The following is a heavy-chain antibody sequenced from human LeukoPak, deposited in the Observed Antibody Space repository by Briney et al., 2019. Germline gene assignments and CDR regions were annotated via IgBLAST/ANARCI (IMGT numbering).Heavy chain of an antibody. CDR3: ARHQWQWLGHFDY. J-gene: IGHJ4*02. Sequence: GGSLRLSCTAPGFSFSNYWMGWDRQAPGKGLEWVANIKQDGSEKYYVDSVKGRFTISRDNAKNSLFLQMNSLRAEDTAVYYCARHQWQWLGHFDYWGQGTLVTVPS. CDR1: GFSFSNYW. CDR2: IKQDGSEK. D-gene: IGHD6-19*01. V-gene: IGHV3-7*04.